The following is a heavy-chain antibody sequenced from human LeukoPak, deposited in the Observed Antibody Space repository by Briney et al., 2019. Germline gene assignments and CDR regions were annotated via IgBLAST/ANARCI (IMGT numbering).Heavy chain of an antibody. J-gene: IGHJ4*02. CDR2: VYYAGIT. V-gene: IGHV4-59*01. CDR1: GDSIGTYY. Sequence: PSETLSLTCTVSGDSIGTYYWSWIRRPPGKGLEWIGHVYYAGITDYTPSLQSRVTISVDPSRNQLSLKLNSVTAADTAVYYCARQGYKSGWYPTFDFWGPGTQVIVFS. D-gene: IGHD6-19*01. CDR3: ARQGYKSGWYPTFDF.